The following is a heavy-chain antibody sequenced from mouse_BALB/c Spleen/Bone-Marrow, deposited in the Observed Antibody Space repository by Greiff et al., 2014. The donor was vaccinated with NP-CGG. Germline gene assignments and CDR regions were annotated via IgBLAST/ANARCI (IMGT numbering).Heavy chain of an antibody. CDR2: INPGSGGA. J-gene: IGHJ2*01. CDR3: ARFERYYFDY. V-gene: IGHV1-54*01. CDR1: GYAFTNYL. Sequence: QVQLKQSGAELVRPGTAVNVSCKASGYAFTNYLIEWVKQRPGQGLEWIGVINPGSGGANYNEKFKGKATLTADKSSSTAYMQLSSLTSDDSAVYFCARFERYYFDYWGQGTTLTVSS.